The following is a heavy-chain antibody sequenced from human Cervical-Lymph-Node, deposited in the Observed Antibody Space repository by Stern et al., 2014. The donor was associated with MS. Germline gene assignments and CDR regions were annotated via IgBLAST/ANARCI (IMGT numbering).Heavy chain of an antibody. D-gene: IGHD3-10*01. V-gene: IGHV3-7*01. CDR3: VRSDGFGDSYFDY. CDR1: GFTFSNYW. CDR2: IMPDGSEQ. Sequence: EMQLVESGGGLVQPGGSLRLSCAASGFTFSNYWMSWVRQTPGKGLEWVAHIMPDGSEQHHAGSLKARFTISRDNAKNSLYLHMNSLRVEDTAVYYCVRSDGFGDSYFDYWGQGTLVTVSS. J-gene: IGHJ4*02.